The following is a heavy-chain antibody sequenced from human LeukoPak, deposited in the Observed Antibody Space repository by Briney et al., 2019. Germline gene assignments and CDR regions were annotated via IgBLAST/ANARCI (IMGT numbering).Heavy chain of an antibody. CDR3: ARPGSSGSYYPGGDY. V-gene: IGHV5-51*01. CDR1: GYSFSSYW. J-gene: IGHJ4*02. D-gene: IGHD1-26*01. CDR2: IYPGDSDT. Sequence: GESLKISCKGSGYSFSSYWIGWVRQMPGKGLEWMGIIYPGDSDTRYSPSFQGQVTISADKSISTAYLQWSSLKASDTAMYYCARPGSSGSYYPGGDYWGQGTLVTVSS.